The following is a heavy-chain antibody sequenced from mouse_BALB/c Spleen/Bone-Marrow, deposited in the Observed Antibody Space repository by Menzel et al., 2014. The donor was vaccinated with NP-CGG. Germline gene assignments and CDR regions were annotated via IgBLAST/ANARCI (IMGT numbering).Heavy chain of an antibody. Sequence: EVHLVESGAELVKPGASVKLSCTASGFNIKDTYMHWVKQRPEQGLEWIGRIDPANGNTKYDPKFQGKATITADTSPNTAYLQLSSLTSEDTAVYYCATYYRYDRRFAYWGQGTLVTVSA. J-gene: IGHJ3*01. CDR2: IDPANGNT. CDR3: ATYYRYDRRFAY. D-gene: IGHD2-14*01. CDR1: GFNIKDTY. V-gene: IGHV14-3*02.